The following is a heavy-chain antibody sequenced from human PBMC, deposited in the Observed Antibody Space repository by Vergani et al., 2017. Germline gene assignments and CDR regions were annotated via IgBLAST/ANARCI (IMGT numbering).Heavy chain of an antibody. D-gene: IGHD2-15*01. Sequence: QVQLQESGPGLVKPSETLSLTCTVSGGSISSSSYYWGWIRQPPGKGLEWIGSIYYSGSTYYNPSLKSRVTISVDTSKNQFSLKLSSVTAADTAVYYCARQTPGYCSGGSCYQAYYFDYWGQGTLVTVSS. V-gene: IGHV4-39*01. CDR2: IYYSGST. J-gene: IGHJ4*02. CDR1: GGSISSSSYY. CDR3: ARQTPGYCSGGSCYQAYYFDY.